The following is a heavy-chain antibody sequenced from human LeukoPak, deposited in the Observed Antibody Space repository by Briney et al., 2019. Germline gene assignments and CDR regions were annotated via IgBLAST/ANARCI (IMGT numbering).Heavy chain of an antibody. CDR2: IWYDGSNK. V-gene: IGHV3-33*06. D-gene: IGHD3-22*01. J-gene: IGHJ4*02. CDR3: AKAARYYYDSSGYTN. CDR1: GFTFSSYG. Sequence: GGSLRLSCAASGFTFSSYGMHWVRQAPGKGPEWVAVIWYDGSNKYYADSVKGRFTISRDNSKNTLYLQMNSLRAEDTAVYYCAKAARYYYDSSGYTNWGQGTLVTVSS.